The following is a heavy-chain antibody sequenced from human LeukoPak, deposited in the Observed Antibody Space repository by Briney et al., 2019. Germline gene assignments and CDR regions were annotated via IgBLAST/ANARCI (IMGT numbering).Heavy chain of an antibody. Sequence: ASVKVSCKASGGTFSSYAISWVRQAPGQGLEWMGRIIPILGIANYAQKFQGRVTITADKSTSTAYMELSSLRSDDTAVYYCARRGLHYFDYWGQGTLVTVSS. J-gene: IGHJ4*02. CDR3: ARRGLHYFDY. CDR1: GGTFSSYA. CDR2: IIPILGIA. V-gene: IGHV1-69*04.